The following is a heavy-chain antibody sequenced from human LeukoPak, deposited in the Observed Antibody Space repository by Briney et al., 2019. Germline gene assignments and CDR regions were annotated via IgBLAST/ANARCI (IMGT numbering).Heavy chain of an antibody. CDR2: VMKDGIDK. D-gene: IGHD3-22*01. J-gene: IGHJ4*01. CDR1: GFSISNYW. V-gene: IGHV3-7*01. CDR3: VRDLSSGWAY. Sequence: PGGSLRLSCVASGFSISNYWMGWARQAPGKGLEWVANVMKDGIDKYYVTSVRGRFSVSRDNGENSLSLQMNSLTVDDTARYYCVRDLSSGWAYWGQGTVVTVSS.